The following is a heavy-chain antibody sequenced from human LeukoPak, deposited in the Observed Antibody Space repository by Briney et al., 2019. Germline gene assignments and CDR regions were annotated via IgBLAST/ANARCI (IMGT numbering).Heavy chain of an antibody. CDR3: ASSGSYRFDY. Sequence: GGSLRLSCAASGFTFSSYSMNWVRQAPGKGLEWVSHITASGTAMFYADSVKGRFTISRDNAKNSLYLQTNSLRDEDTAVYYCASSGSYRFDYWGQGTLVTVSS. J-gene: IGHJ4*02. CDR1: GFTFSSYS. CDR2: ITASGTAM. V-gene: IGHV3-48*02. D-gene: IGHD1-26*01.